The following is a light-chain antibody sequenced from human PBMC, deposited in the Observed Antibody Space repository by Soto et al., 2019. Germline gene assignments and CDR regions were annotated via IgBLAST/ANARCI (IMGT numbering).Light chain of an antibody. CDR3: QQRSNWPPEIT. CDR1: QSVSSSY. J-gene: IGKJ5*01. CDR2: GAS. V-gene: IGKV3D-20*02. Sequence: EVVLTQSPATLSLSPGDRATLSCRSSQSVSSSYLAWYQQTPGPAPRLLMYGASSRATGIPDRFSGSGSETDFSLTISSLEPEDFAVYYCQQRSNWPPEITFGQGTRLEI.